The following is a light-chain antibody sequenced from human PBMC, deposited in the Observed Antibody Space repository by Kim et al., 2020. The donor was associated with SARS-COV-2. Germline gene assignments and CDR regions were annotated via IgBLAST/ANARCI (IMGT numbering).Light chain of an antibody. Sequence: EVVMTQSPATLSVSPGERVTLSCRASESVRRNLAWYQQKPGQAPRLLIFAASIRAAGLPARFSGSGSGTEFTLTISSLQSEDFAVYFCHQYNNWPPGRTFGQGTKMDIK. CDR1: ESVRRN. CDR3: HQYNNWPPGRT. CDR2: AAS. J-gene: IGKJ1*01. V-gene: IGKV3-15*01.